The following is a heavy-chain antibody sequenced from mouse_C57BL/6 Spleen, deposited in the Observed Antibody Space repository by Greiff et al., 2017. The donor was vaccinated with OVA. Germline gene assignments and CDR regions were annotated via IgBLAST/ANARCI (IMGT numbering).Heavy chain of an antibody. V-gene: IGHV3-6*01. D-gene: IGHD4-1*01. J-gene: IGHJ2*01. CDR2: ISYDGSN. CDR3: ARELGGFDY. CDR1: GYSITSGYY. Sequence: VQLKESGPGLVKPSQSLSLTCSVTGYSITSGYYWNWIRQFPGNKLEWMGYISYDGSNNYNPSLKNRISITRDTSKNQFFLKLNSVTTEDTATYYCARELGGFDYWGQGTTLTVSS.